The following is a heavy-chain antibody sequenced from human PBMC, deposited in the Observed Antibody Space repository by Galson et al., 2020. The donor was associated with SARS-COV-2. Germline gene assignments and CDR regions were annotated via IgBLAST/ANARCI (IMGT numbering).Heavy chain of an antibody. D-gene: IGHD6-13*01. Sequence: GGSLRISCAASGFSFSSYAMSWVRQAPGKGLQWVSAISDSGATTYYADPVRGRFTVSRDNSKNTLYLQMSSLRADDTAVYYCAKNPEGSIAAPGSLFFRRPRTYYFDCWGQGTLVSVSS. CDR1: GFSFSSYA. CDR2: ISDSGATT. V-gene: IGHV3-23*01. J-gene: IGHJ4*02. CDR3: AKNPEGSIAAPGSLFFRRPRTYYFDC.